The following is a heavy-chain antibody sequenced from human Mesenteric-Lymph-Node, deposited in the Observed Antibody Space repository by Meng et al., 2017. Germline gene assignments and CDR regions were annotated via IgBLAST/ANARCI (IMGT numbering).Heavy chain of an antibody. CDR1: GFSFSSYW. J-gene: IGHJ6*02. Sequence: GGSLRLSCVASGFSFSSYWMAWVRQAPGKGLQWVGKIDKDGSEENYVESVKDRFTTSRDNAKNSLYLQMNSLRAEDTAVYYCATKADPGHGMAVWGQGTTVTVSS. D-gene: IGHD6-13*01. CDR2: IDKDGSEE. CDR3: ATKADPGHGMAV. V-gene: IGHV3-7*01.